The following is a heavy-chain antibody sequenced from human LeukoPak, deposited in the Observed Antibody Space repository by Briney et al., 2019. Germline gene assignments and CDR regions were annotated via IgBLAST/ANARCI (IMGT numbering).Heavy chain of an antibody. V-gene: IGHV4-59*08. J-gene: IGHJ6*02. CDR1: GASIGSYY. Sequence: SETLSLTCTVSGASIGSYYWSWIRQPPGKGLEWIGYISQNGYTLYTPSLKSRVTISRDTSANQFSLILSCVTAADTAVYYCTRHDVVPVIGHGMAVWGQGTTVTVSS. D-gene: IGHD2-2*01. CDR3: TRHDVVPVIGHGMAV. CDR2: ISQNGYT.